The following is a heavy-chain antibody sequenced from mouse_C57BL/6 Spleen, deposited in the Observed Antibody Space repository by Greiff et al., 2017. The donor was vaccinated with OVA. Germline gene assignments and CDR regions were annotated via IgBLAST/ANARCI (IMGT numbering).Heavy chain of an antibody. D-gene: IGHD2-2*01. V-gene: IGHV1-50*01. Sequence: QVQLQQPGAELVKPGASVKLSCKASGYTFTSYWMQWVKQRPGQGLEWIGEIDPSDSYTNYNQKFKGKATLTVDTSSSTAYMQLSSLTSEDSAVYYCARRYYGYDGPFAYWGQGTLVTVSA. CDR3: ARRYYGYDGPFAY. CDR1: GYTFTSYW. CDR2: IDPSDSYT. J-gene: IGHJ3*01.